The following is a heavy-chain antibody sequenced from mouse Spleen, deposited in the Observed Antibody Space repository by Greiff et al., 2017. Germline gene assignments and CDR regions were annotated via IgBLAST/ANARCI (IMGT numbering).Heavy chain of an antibody. CDR3: ARYDGYYPFAY. V-gene: IGHV5-4*01. Sequence: EVQLVESGGGLVKPGGSLKLSCAASGFTFSSYAMSWVRQTPEKRLEWVATISDGGSYTYYPDNVKGRFTISRDNAKNNLYLQMSHLKSEDTAMYYCARYDGYYPFAYWGQGTLVTVSA. CDR2: ISDGGSYT. D-gene: IGHD2-3*01. CDR1: GFTFSSYA. J-gene: IGHJ3*01.